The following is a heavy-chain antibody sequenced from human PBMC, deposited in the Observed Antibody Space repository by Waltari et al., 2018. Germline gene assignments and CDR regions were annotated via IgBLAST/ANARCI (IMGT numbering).Heavy chain of an antibody. Sequence: EAQLVESGGGLVKPGGSLRLSCAASGFTFSNDWMNWVRKDPGKGLGWVGRIKSKPNGGTTDYAAPVKGRFTISRDDSKNTLYLQMNSLKTEDTALYYCTTDLPSGPQDYWGQGTQVTVSS. CDR3: TTDLPSGPQDY. V-gene: IGHV3-15*07. CDR1: GFTFSNDW. CDR2: IKSKPNGGTT. J-gene: IGHJ4*02.